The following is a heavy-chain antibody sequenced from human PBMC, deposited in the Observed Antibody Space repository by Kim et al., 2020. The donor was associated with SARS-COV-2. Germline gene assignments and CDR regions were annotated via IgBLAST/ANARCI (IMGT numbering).Heavy chain of an antibody. J-gene: IGHJ6*02. CDR2: IKQDGSEK. CDR3: ARDFGQQWLAYYYYYGMDV. D-gene: IGHD6-19*01. V-gene: IGHV3-7*03. Sequence: GGSLRLFCAASGFTFSSYWMSWVRQAPGKGLEWVANIKQDGSEKYYVDSVKGRFTISRDNAKNSLYLQMNSLRAEDTAVYYCARDFGQQWLAYYYYYGMDVWGQGTTVTVSS. CDR1: GFTFSSYW.